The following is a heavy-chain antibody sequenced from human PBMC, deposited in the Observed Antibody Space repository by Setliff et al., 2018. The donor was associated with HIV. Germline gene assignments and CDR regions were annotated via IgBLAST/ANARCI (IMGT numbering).Heavy chain of an antibody. J-gene: IGHJ4*02. CDR1: GFTFSDYY. Sequence: PGGSLRLSCAASGFTFSDYYMSWIRQPPGKGLEWIGEINHSGSTNYNPSLKSRVTILIDTSTNQFSLKLSSVTAADTAVYYCASYRKAERWLQLGGNFDYWGQGTLVTVSS. D-gene: IGHD5-12*01. V-gene: IGHV4-34*08. CDR2: INHSGST. CDR3: ASYRKAERWLQLGGNFDY.